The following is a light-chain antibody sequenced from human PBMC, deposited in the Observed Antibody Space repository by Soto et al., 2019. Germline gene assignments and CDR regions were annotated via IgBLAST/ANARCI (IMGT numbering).Light chain of an antibody. V-gene: IGLV2-18*02. J-gene: IGLJ2*01. Sequence: QSALTQPPSVSGSPGQSVTISCTGTSSDVGSYNRVSWYQQPPGTAPKLMIYEVSNRPSGVPDRFSGSKSGNTASLTISGIQAEDEADYYCSSYTSSSTLLFGGGTKLTVL. CDR2: EVS. CDR1: SSDVGSYNR. CDR3: SSYTSSSTLL.